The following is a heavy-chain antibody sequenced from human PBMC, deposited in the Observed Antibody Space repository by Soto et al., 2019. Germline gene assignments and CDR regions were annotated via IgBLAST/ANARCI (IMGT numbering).Heavy chain of an antibody. CDR2: IHNSGST. D-gene: IGHD6-6*01. CDR1: GGSVSSCCNY. V-gene: IGHV4-39*01. Sequence: QPQLQESGPGLVKPSETLSLTCTVSGGSVSSCCNYWGWVRQPPGKGLEWIGSIHNSGSTSYNPSLRSRVTLSGETPKNPFPLTLTSVTAADKAVEYWSRGLSSPSATGIWGQGILVTVSS. J-gene: IGHJ4*02. CDR3: SRGLSSPSATGI.